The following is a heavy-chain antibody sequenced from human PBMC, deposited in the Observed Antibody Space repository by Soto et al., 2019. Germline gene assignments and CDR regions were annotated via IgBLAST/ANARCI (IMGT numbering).Heavy chain of an antibody. D-gene: IGHD3-3*01. Sequence: QVQLQQWGAGLLKPSETLSLTCAVYGGSFSGYYWSWIRQPPGKGLEWIGEINHSGSTNYNPSLKGRVTIAVDTSKNQFSLKLSSVTAAATAVYYCARGSSIFGVVIIRNWFDPWGQGTLVTVSS. J-gene: IGHJ5*02. CDR1: GGSFSGYY. V-gene: IGHV4-34*01. CDR2: INHSGST. CDR3: ARGSSIFGVVIIRNWFDP.